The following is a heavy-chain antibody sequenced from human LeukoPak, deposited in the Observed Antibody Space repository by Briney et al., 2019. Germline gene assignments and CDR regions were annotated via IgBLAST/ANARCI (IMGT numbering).Heavy chain of an antibody. J-gene: IGHJ4*02. Sequence: GGSLRLSRASSGFSFSGYAMNWVRQAPGKGLEWVSSISGSGASTFYADSVKGRFTISKDTSSSTVYLQMNSLRAEDTAVYYCAKGSRGYTNYYFDYWGQGSLVTVSS. CDR3: AKGSRGYTNYYFDY. CDR2: ISGSGAST. V-gene: IGHV3-23*01. CDR1: GFSFSGYA. D-gene: IGHD6-13*01.